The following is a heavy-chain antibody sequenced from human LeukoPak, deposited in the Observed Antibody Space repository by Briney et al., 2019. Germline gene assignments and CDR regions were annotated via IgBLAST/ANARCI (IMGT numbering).Heavy chain of an antibody. CDR3: AREDRPYGLVDY. CDR2: IYHSGST. D-gene: IGHD3-3*01. J-gene: IGHJ4*02. V-gene: IGHV4-34*01. CDR1: GGSFSGYY. Sequence: SETLSLTCAIYGGSFSGYYWSWIRQPPGKGLEWIGYIYHSGSTYYNPSLKSRVTISVDRSKNQFSLKLSSVTAADTAVYYCAREDRPYGLVDYWGQGTLVTVSS.